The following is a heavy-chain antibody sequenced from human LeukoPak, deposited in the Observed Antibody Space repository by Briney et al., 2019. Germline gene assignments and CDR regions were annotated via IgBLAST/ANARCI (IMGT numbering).Heavy chain of an antibody. CDR2: IYYSGST. CDR3: ARHRDSSGFPAAFDL. Sequence: SQTPSLTCTVSGGSISSGGYYWSWIRQHPGKGLEWIGYIYYSGSTYYNPSLKSRVTISVDTSKNQFSLKLSSVTAADTAMYYCARHRDSSGFPAAFDLWGQGTLVTVSS. V-gene: IGHV4-31*03. J-gene: IGHJ3*01. CDR1: GGSISSGGYY. D-gene: IGHD3-22*01.